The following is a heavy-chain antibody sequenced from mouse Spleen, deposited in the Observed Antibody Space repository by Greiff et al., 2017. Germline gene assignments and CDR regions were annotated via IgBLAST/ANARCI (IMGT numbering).Heavy chain of an antibody. D-gene: IGHD2-1*01. CDR2: IDPSDSET. CDR3: ARGGNPYAMDY. V-gene: IGHV1-69*02. CDR1: GYTFTSYW. J-gene: IGHJ4*01. Sequence: QVQLQQSGAELVKPGAPVKLSCKASGYTFTSYWMNWVKQRPGRGLEWIGRIDPSDSETHYNQKFKDKATLTVDKSSSTAYIQLSSLTSEDSAVYYCARGGNPYAMDYWGQGTSVTVSS.